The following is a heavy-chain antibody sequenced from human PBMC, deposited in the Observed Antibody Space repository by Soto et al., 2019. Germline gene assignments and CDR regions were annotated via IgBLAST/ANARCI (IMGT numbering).Heavy chain of an antibody. V-gene: IGHV1-2*02. D-gene: IGHD7-27*01. CDR3: GLEPTGTGGFDY. Sequence: QVQLVQSGAEVKKPGASVKVSCKASGHTFTGHHMHCVRQAPGQGLEWMGYIDLDNDNRAYAQKFQGRVTTTRDTSITTAYMELTGLRSDDTAVYFCGLEPTGTGGFDYWGQGTLVTVSS. CDR2: IDLDNDNR. CDR1: GHTFTGHH. J-gene: IGHJ4*02.